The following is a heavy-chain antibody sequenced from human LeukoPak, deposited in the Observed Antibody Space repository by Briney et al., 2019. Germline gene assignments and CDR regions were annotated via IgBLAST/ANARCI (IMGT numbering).Heavy chain of an antibody. CDR1: GYTFTGYY. CDR3: ARDLPPTLVYCSSTSCYYGMDV. V-gene: IGHV1-2*02. CDR2: INPNSGAT. Sequence: ASVKVSCKASGYTFTGYYMHWVRQAPGQGLEWMGWINPNSGATNYAQKFQGRVTMTRDMSISTAYMELSRLRSDDTAVYYCARDLPPTLVYCSSTSCYYGMDVWGEGGKVTVSS. J-gene: IGHJ6*04. D-gene: IGHD2-2*01.